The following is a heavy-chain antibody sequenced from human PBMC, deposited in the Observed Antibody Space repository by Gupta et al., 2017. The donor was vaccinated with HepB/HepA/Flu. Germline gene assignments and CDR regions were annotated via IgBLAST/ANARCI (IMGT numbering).Heavy chain of an antibody. D-gene: IGHD6-6*01. J-gene: IGHJ5*01. V-gene: IGHV5-51*01. CDR2: IYPGDSET. CDR3: AKPLVNRGPGWFDS. Sequence: VQLVQSGAEVKKPGESLKISCKGSGFSFTKHWIAWVRQKPGKGLEWMGIIYPGDSETKYSPSFQGQVTIPADKSIRTAYLQWRSLKASDTAIYYCAKPLVNRGPGWFDSWGQGTLVTVSS. CDR1: GFSFTKHW.